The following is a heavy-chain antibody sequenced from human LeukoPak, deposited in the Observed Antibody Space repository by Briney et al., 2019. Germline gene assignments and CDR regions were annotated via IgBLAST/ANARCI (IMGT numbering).Heavy chain of an antibody. V-gene: IGHV3-49*04. Sequence: PGGSLRLSCTASGFTFGDYAMSWVRQAPGKGLEWVGFIRSKAYGGTTEYAASVKGRFTISRDDSKSIAYLQMNSLKTEDTAVYYCTRDLPYDILTGWGQGTLVTVSS. CDR2: IRSKAYGGTT. J-gene: IGHJ4*02. D-gene: IGHD3-9*01. CDR3: TRDLPYDILTG. CDR1: GFTFGDYA.